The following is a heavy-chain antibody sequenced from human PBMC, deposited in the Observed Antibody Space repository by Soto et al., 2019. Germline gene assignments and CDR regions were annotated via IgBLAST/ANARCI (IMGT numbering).Heavy chain of an antibody. D-gene: IGHD2-2*01. CDR1: GYSFTSYW. CDR3: ARIHDIVVAGGVDY. CDR2: IDPSDSYT. Sequence: GESLKICYKGSGYSFTSYWISWVRQMPGKGLEWMGRIDPSDSYTNYSPSFQGHVTISADKSISTAYLQWSSLKASDTAMYYCARIHDIVVAGGVDYWGQGTLVTVSS. J-gene: IGHJ4*02. V-gene: IGHV5-10-1*01.